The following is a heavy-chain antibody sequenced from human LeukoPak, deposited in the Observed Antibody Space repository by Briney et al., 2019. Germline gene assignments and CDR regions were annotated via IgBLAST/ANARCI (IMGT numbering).Heavy chain of an antibody. CDR3: TRGGGLLGASQGDY. CDR1: GFTFSGYE. V-gene: IGHV3-30*04. J-gene: IGHJ4*02. CDR2: ITSDGSNK. D-gene: IGHD1-26*01. Sequence: HPGGSLRLSCAASGFTFSGYEMNWVRQAPGKGLEWVAVITSDGSNKYYADSVTGRFTISRDNSENTLFLQMDSLRVEDAAVYYCTRGGGLLGASQGDYWGQGTLVTVSS.